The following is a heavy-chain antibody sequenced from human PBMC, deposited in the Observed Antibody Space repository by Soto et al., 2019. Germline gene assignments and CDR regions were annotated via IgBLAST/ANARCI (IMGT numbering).Heavy chain of an antibody. Sequence: EVQLVESGGGLVQPGGSLRLSCAASGFTFRRYRMHWVRQAPGKGLVWVSCISPSGSSTCYADSVKGRFTISRDNAKNTLFLQMSSRSAEATAVYYGAREVARTPDYWGQGTLVTVSS. D-gene: IGHD2-15*01. CDR2: ISPSGSST. J-gene: IGHJ4*02. CDR1: GFTFRRYR. CDR3: AREVARTPDY. V-gene: IGHV3-74*01.